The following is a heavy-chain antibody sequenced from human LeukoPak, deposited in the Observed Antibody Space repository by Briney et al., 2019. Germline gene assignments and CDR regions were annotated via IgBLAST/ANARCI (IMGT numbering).Heavy chain of an antibody. CDR1: GFTFSSYW. J-gene: IGHJ4*02. CDR3: ARDYYDSSGQESFDY. CDR2: INHNGNVN. Sequence: GGSLRLSCAASGFTFSSYWMNWARQAPGKGLEWVASINHNGNVNYYVDSVKGRFTISRDNAKNSLYLQMSNLRAEDTAVYYCARDYYDSSGQESFDYWGQGTLVTVSS. V-gene: IGHV3-7*03. D-gene: IGHD3-22*01.